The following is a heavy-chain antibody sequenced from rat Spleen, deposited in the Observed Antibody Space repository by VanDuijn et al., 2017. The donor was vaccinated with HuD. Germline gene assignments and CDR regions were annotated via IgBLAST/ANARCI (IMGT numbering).Heavy chain of an antibody. CDR3: ARNDGHLGGFAY. CDR1: GYSITSNY. D-gene: IGHD1-12*02. V-gene: IGHV3-1*01. CDR2: ISYSGST. Sequence: EVQLQESGPGLVKPSQSLSLTCSVTGYSITSNYWGWIRKFPGNKMEWIGHISYSGSTSYNPSLKSRISITRDTSKNQFFLQLNSVTAEDTATYYCARNDGHLGGFAYWGQGTLVTVSS. J-gene: IGHJ3*01.